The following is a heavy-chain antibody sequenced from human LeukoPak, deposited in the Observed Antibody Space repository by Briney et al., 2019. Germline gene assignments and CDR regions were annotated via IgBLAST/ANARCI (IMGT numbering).Heavy chain of an antibody. Sequence: GGSLRLSCAASGFTFSSHWMHWVRQAPGKGLVWVSRINSDGSSISYADSVKGRFTISRDNAKNTLYLQMNSLRAEDTAVYYCARGVGSGSRLRAGDYWGQGTLVTVSS. CDR1: GFTFSSHW. V-gene: IGHV3-74*01. J-gene: IGHJ4*02. D-gene: IGHD1-26*01. CDR2: INSDGSSI. CDR3: ARGVGSGSRLRAGDY.